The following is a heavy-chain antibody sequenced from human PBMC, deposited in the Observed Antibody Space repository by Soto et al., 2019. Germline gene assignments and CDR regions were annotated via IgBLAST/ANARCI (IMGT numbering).Heavy chain of an antibody. V-gene: IGHV3-21*01. CDR2: ISSSSSYI. D-gene: IGHD6-6*01. J-gene: IGHJ6*02. CDR1: GFTFSSYS. CDR3: ARDGVEYSNSYDHYYYYGMDV. Sequence: GSLRLSCAASGFTFSSYSMNWVRQAPGKGLEWVSSISSSSSYIYYADSEKGRFTISRDNAKNSLYLQMNSLRAEDTAVYYCARDGVEYSNSYDHYYYYGMDVWGQGTTVTVSS.